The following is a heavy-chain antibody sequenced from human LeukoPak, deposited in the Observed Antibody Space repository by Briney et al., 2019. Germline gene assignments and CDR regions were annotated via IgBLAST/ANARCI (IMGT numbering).Heavy chain of an antibody. CDR3: ARDLQVYSSGRLHYYHCMDD. Sequence: ASVKVSCKASGYSFTNYFVHWVPHAPGQGLEWMGIIIPSGGSTSYAEKFQGRVTTTTDTSTSTVYMELSSLKSEVTAVYYCARDLQVYSSGRLHYYHCMDDWGKGTTVTVSS. D-gene: IGHD6-19*01. CDR1: GYSFTNYF. V-gene: IGHV1-46*01. CDR2: IIPSGGST. J-gene: IGHJ6*04.